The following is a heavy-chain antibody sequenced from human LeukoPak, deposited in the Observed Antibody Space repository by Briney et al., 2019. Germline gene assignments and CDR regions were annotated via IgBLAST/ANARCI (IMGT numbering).Heavy chain of an antibody. Sequence: GGSLRLSCAASGFTFSGSAMHWVRQASGKGLEWVGRIRSKANSYATAYAASVKGRFTISRDDSKNTAYLKMNSLKTEDTAVYYCTSDAYGSGRPNDYWGQGTLVTVSS. CDR1: GFTFSGSA. CDR2: IRSKANSYAT. J-gene: IGHJ4*02. D-gene: IGHD3-10*01. CDR3: TSDAYGSGRPNDY. V-gene: IGHV3-73*01.